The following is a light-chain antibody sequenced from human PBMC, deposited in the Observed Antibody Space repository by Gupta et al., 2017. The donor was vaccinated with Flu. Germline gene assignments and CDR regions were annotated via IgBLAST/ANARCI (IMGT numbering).Light chain of an antibody. V-gene: IGKV2-30*01. Sequence: VVMPQSPLSLSVTLGQPASTSCRSSECLVYSDGNTYLHWFHQRPGQFPRRLIEQVSYRGSGGPDRFSGGGSKNDCTLKSSRVEAEDGGVDFGMQDARGPWACGQGTTVEIK. CDR2: QVS. J-gene: IGKJ1*01. CDR3: MQDARGPWA. CDR1: ECLVYSDGNTY.